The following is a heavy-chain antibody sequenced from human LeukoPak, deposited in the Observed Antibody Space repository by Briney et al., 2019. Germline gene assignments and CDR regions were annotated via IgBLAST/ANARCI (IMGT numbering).Heavy chain of an antibody. CDR2: IYYRGST. CDR1: GGSISSYY. Sequence: PSETLSLTCTVSGGSISSYYWSWIRQPPGKGLEWIGYIYYRGSTNYNPSLKSRVTISLDTSKNQFSLKVTSVTAADTAVYYCARGRYYESSGYFVYYFDYWGQGTLVTVSS. D-gene: IGHD3-22*01. V-gene: IGHV4-59*01. CDR3: ARGRYYESSGYFVYYFDY. J-gene: IGHJ4*02.